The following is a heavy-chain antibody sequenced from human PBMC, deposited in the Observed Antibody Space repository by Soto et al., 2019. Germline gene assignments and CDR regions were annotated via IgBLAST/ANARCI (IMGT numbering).Heavy chain of an antibody. J-gene: IGHJ5*02. CDR3: ARATVVSAGTGNWFDP. Sequence: SETLSLTCTVSGGSISSGDYFWTWIRQHPGKGLEWIAYIYYSGSTYYNPSLKSRVSISADTSKNHFSLNLSSPTAADTAVYYCARATVVSAGTGNWFDPWGQGILVTVSS. CDR1: GGSISSGDYF. CDR2: IYYSGST. V-gene: IGHV4-31*03. D-gene: IGHD2-2*01.